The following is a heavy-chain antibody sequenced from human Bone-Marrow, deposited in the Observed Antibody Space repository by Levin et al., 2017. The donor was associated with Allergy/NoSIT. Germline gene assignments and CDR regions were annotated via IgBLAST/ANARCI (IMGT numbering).Heavy chain of an antibody. J-gene: IGHJ4*02. Sequence: PGGSLRLSCTASGFSFTTYAMSWVRQAPGKGLEWVSVISPSGAITKYRDSVKGRFTISRDNSKNTVYLQMDSLRADDTAIYYCAKGATVTTIFCPFDYWGQGTLISVSS. V-gene: IGHV3-23*01. CDR1: GFSFTTYA. CDR3: AKGATVTTIFCPFDY. D-gene: IGHD4-17*01. CDR2: ISPSGAIT.